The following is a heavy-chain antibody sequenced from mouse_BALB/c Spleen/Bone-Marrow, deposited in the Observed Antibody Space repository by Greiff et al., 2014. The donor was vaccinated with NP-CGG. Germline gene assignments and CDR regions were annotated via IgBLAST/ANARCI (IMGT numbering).Heavy chain of an antibody. CDR1: GFSLTSYG. J-gene: IGHJ1*01. CDR2: IWAGGST. D-gene: IGHD2-3*01. V-gene: IGHV2-9*02. CDR3: ARVYLWYFDV. Sequence: QVQLKESGPGLVAPSQSLSITCTVFGFSLTSYGVHWVRQPPGKGLEWLGVIWAGGSTNYNSALMSRLSISKDNSKSQVFLKMNSLQTDDTAMYYCARVYLWYFDVWGAGTTVTVSS.